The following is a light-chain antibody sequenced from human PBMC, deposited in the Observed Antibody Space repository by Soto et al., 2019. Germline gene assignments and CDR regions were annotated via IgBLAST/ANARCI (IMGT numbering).Light chain of an antibody. V-gene: IGKV3-20*01. Sequence: IVLTQSPGTLSLSPGERATLSCRASQSVSSSYLALYQQKPGQAPRLLIYGASSRATGIADRFSGSGSGTDFTLTISRLEPEDFAVYYCQQYGSSPFTFGGGTKVEIK. J-gene: IGKJ4*01. CDR1: QSVSSSY. CDR3: QQYGSSPFT. CDR2: GAS.